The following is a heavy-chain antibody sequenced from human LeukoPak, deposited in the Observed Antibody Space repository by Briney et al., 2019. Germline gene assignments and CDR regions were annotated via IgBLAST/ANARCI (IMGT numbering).Heavy chain of an antibody. Sequence: GGTLRLSCAASGFTFSSYGMSWVRQAPGKGLEWVSAISGSGGSTYYADSVKGRFTISRDNAKNSLYLQMNSLRAEDTAVYYCARESGRIVGANYFDYWGQGTLVTVSS. CDR1: GFTFSSYG. J-gene: IGHJ4*02. CDR3: ARESGRIVGANYFDY. V-gene: IGHV3-23*01. D-gene: IGHD1-26*01. CDR2: ISGSGGST.